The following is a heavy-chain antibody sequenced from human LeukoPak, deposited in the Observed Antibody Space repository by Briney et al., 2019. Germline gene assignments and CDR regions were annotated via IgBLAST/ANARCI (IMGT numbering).Heavy chain of an antibody. Sequence: ASVKVSCKASGYTFTGYYMHWLRQAPGQGLEWMGWINLNNGGTRYAQNLQGRVTLTRDTSISTAYMELSRLRSDDTAVYYCAREDSSGYDYWGQGTLVTVSS. V-gene: IGHV1-2*02. CDR3: AREDSSGYDY. J-gene: IGHJ4*02. CDR2: INLNNGGT. D-gene: IGHD3-22*01. CDR1: GYTFTGYY.